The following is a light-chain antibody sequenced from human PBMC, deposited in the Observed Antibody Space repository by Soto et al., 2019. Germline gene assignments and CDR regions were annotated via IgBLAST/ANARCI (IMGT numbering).Light chain of an antibody. CDR2: EVN. CDR1: SSNVGSYIL. V-gene: IGLV2-23*02. J-gene: IGLJ1*01. Sequence: QSALTQPASVSGSPGQSINISCTGTSSNVGSYILVSWYQQHPGKAPKLMIFEVNKRPSGVSNRFSGSKSGNTASLTISGLKVEDEADYYCCSSGGSPTYVFGTGTKVTVL. CDR3: CSSGGSPTYV.